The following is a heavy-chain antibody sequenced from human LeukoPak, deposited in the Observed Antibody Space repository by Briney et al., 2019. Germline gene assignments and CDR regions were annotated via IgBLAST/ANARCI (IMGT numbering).Heavy chain of an antibody. CDR2: ISGSGGST. V-gene: IGHV3-23*01. J-gene: IGHJ5*02. CDR3: AKDVVPAAINWFDP. D-gene: IGHD2-2*01. CDR1: SFTFSLYA. Sequence: PGASLRLSCAASSFTFSLYAMSWVRQAPGKGREWVSAISGSGGSTFYADPEKGRFTISRDNSKNTLYLQMNSLRAEDTAVYYCAKDVVPAAINWFDPWGQGTLVTVSS.